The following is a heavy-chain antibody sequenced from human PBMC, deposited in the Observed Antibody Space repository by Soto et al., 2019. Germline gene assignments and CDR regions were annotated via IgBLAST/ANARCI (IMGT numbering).Heavy chain of an antibody. Sequence: QVQLVESGGGVVQPGRSLRLSCAASGFSFSSYGMHWVRQAPGKGLEWVACVSDDDSKRYHIDSVKGRFTISRDNSKNTLYLEMNGLIAEDTAVYYCAKDIKTWTWHWGAESWGQGTLVTVSS. J-gene: IGHJ5*02. D-gene: IGHD3-16*01. V-gene: IGHV3-30*18. CDR3: AKDIKTWTWHWGAES. CDR2: VSDDDSKR. CDR1: GFSFSSYG.